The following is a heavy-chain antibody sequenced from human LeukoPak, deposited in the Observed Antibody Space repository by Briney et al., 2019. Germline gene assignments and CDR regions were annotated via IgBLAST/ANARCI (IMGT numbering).Heavy chain of an antibody. J-gene: IGHJ5*02. Sequence: GASVKVSCKASGHTFISYGVSWVHQAPGQGLEWVGWISGYNDNAKYAQKLQGRVTMTTDTSTSTVYMELRSLRSDDTAVYYCASQYYDILTGYGRWFDPWGQGTLVVVSS. D-gene: IGHD3-9*01. V-gene: IGHV1-18*01. CDR3: ASQYYDILTGYGRWFDP. CDR2: ISGYNDNA. CDR1: GHTFISYG.